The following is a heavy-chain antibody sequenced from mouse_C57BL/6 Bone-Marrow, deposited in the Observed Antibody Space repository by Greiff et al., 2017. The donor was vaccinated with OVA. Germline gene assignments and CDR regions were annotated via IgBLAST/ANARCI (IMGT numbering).Heavy chain of an antibody. CDR1: GYTFTDYY. CDR2: ISPYNGGT. CDR3: ARDYGSSPRDFGV. Sequence: EVKVEESGPVLVKPGASVKMSCKASGYTFTDYYMNWVKQSHGKSLEWIGVISPYNGGTSYNQKFKGKATLTVDTSSSTAYMELHSLTSADSAVCYCARDYGSSPRDFGVWGTGTTVTVPS. D-gene: IGHD1-1*01. J-gene: IGHJ1*03. V-gene: IGHV1-19*01.